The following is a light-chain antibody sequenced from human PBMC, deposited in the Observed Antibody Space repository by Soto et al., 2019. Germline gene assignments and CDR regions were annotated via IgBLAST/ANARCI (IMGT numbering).Light chain of an antibody. CDR1: QFVSSN. Sequence: EIVMTQSPVTLSVSPGERATLSCRASQFVSSNLAWYQQKPGQAPRLLIYDASNRATGIPARFSGSGSGTDFTLTISSLEPEDFAVYYCQQRSNWPPITFGQGTRLEIK. V-gene: IGKV3-11*01. CDR3: QQRSNWPPIT. CDR2: DAS. J-gene: IGKJ5*01.